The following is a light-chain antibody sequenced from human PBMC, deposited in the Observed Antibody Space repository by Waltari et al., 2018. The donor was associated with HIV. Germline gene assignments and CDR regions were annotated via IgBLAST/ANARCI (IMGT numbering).Light chain of an antibody. CDR1: QTVSND. Sequence: DIQMSQSPSTLSAPVGVRVPITCRASQTVSNDLNWYQQKSGEAPKLLIYIASSLYSDVPPRFSDSRSGNDFTLTITSLQPEDFATYFCQQSSATPYTFGQGTRLDVK. CDR3: QQSSATPYT. J-gene: IGKJ2*01. V-gene: IGKV1-39*01. CDR2: IAS.